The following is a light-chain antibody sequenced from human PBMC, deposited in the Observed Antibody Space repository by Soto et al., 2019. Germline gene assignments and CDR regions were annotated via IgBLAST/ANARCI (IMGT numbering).Light chain of an antibody. V-gene: IGKV3-15*01. CDR3: QQYNNWPRT. CDR2: AAS. J-gene: IGKJ1*01. Sequence: DIVMTQSPATLSVSPGERATLSCRASQSVSSNLAWYQQKPGQAPRLLIYAASTRATGTPARFSGSGSGTELTLTINSLQSEDFAVYYCQQYNNWPRTFGQGTKVDIK. CDR1: QSVSSN.